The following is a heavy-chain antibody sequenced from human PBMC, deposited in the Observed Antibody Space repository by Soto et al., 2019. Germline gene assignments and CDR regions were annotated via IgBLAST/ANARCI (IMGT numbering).Heavy chain of an antibody. J-gene: IGHJ6*02. D-gene: IGHD4-4*01. V-gene: IGHV3-30*18. CDR2: ISYDGSNK. CDR1: GFTFSSYG. Sequence: PGGSLRLSCAAPGFTFSSYGMHWVRQAPGKGLEWVAVISYDGSNKYYADSVKGRFTISRDNSKNTLYLQMNSLRAEDTAVYYCAKAHGLQSKGYYYYGMDVWGQGTTVTVSS. CDR3: AKAHGLQSKGYYYYGMDV.